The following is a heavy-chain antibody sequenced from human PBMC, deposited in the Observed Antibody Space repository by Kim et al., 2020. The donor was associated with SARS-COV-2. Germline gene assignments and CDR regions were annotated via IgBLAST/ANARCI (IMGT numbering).Heavy chain of an antibody. V-gene: IGHV3-23*01. CDR2: ISGSGGST. Sequence: GGSLRLSCAASGFTFSSYAMSWVRQAPGKGLEWVSAISGSGGSTYYADSVKGRFTISRDNSKNTLYLQMNSLRAEDTAVYYCAKDLEYYDFWSGYYTDYWGQGTLVTVSS. CDR3: AKDLEYYDFWSGYYTDY. D-gene: IGHD3-3*01. CDR1: GFTFSSYA. J-gene: IGHJ4*02.